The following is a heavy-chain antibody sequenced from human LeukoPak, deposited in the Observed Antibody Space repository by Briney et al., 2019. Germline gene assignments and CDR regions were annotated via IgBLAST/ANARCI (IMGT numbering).Heavy chain of an antibody. CDR2: IYYSGST. D-gene: IGHD3-22*01. CDR1: GGSISSGDYY. CDR3: ARDKSYYYDSSGYYGLGWFDP. Sequence: PSETLSLTCTVSGGSISSGDYYWSWIRQPPGKGLEWIGYIYYSGSTYYNPSLKSRVTISVDTSKNQFSLKLSSVTAADTAVYYCARDKSYYYDSSGYYGLGWFDPWGQGTLVTVSS. V-gene: IGHV4-30-4*08. J-gene: IGHJ5*02.